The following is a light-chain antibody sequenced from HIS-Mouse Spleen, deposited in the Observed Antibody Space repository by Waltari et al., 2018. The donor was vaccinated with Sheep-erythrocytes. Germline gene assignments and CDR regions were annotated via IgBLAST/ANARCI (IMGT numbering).Light chain of an antibody. CDR1: SSNIGSNT. CDR3: AAWDDSLNGVV. V-gene: IGLV1-44*01. J-gene: IGLJ2*01. Sequence: QSVLTQPPSASGTPGQRVTISCSGSSSNIGSNTVNWYQQLPGTAPKLLIYSNNQRPSGVPDRFSGSKSGTSDSRAISGLQSEDEADYYCAAWDDSLNGVVFGGGTKLTVL. CDR2: SNN.